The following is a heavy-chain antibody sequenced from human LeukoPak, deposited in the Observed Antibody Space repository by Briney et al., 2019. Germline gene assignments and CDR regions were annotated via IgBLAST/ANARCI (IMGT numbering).Heavy chain of an antibody. V-gene: IGHV1-2*02. CDR2: INPNSGST. CDR3: VLAARGLNWFDP. D-gene: IGHD6-6*01. J-gene: IGHJ5*02. CDR1: GYTFTGKY. Sequence: ASVKVSCEAFGYTFTGKYLHWVRQAPGQGLEWMGWINPNSGSTNYAQKFQGRVTMTRDTSISTAYMELSGLISDDTAVYYCVLAARGLNWFDPWGQGTLVTVSS.